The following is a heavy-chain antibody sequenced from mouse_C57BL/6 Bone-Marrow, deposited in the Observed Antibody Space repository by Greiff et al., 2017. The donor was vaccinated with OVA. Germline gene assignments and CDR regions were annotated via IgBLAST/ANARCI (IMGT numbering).Heavy chain of an antibody. Sequence: VQLQQPGAELVKPGASVKVSCKASGYTFTSYWMHWVKQRPGQGLEWIGSIHPSDSDTNYNQKFKGKATLTVDTSSSTAYMQLSSLTSEYSAVYYCAMEGPRFSLDYWGQGTTLTVAS. CDR3: AMEGPRFSLDY. CDR2: IHPSDSDT. J-gene: IGHJ2*01. V-gene: IGHV1-74*01. D-gene: IGHD3-3*01. CDR1: GYTFTSYW.